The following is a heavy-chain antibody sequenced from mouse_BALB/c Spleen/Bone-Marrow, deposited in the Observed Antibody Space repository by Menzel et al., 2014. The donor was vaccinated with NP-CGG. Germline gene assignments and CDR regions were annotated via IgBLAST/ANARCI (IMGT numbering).Heavy chain of an antibody. V-gene: IGHV1S16*01. CDR2: ISPSNGGT. CDR3: TNDYLFAY. J-gene: IGHJ3*01. D-gene: IGHD2-4*01. CDR1: GYTFTSYY. Sequence: QVQLQQSGAELVKPGASVKLSCKASGYTFTSYYMYWVKQRPGQGLEWIGEISPSNGGTNFNEKFKSKATLTVDKSSSTAYMQLSSLTSEDSAVYYCTNDYLFAYWGQGTLVTVSA.